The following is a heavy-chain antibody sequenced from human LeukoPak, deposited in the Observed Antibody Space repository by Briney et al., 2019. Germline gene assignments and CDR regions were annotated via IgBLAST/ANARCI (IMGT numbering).Heavy chain of an antibody. D-gene: IGHD1-26*01. CDR1: GFTFSSYG. CDR2: ISGSGGST. CDR3: ARDGRDLRVGYYYYYMDV. J-gene: IGHJ6*03. V-gene: IGHV3-23*01. Sequence: GGTLRLSCAASGFTFSSYGMSWVRQAPGKGLEWVSVISGSGGSTNYADSVKGRFTISRDNAKNSLYLQMNSLRAEDTAVYYCARDGRDLRVGYYYYYMDVWGKGTTVTISS.